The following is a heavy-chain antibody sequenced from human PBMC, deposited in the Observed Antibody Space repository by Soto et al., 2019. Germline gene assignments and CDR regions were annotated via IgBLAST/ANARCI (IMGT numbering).Heavy chain of an antibody. J-gene: IGHJ5*02. D-gene: IGHD4-17*01. CDR3: ARLGYGDYYHWFDP. V-gene: IGHV5-51*01. Sequence: GESLKISCQTSGYTFSSNWIGWVRQMPGKGLEWMGIIYPGDSETRYSPSFQGQVTISADKSISTAYLQWSSLKASDTAMYYCARLGYGDYYHWFDPWGQGTLVTVSS. CDR2: IYPGDSET. CDR1: GYTFSSNW.